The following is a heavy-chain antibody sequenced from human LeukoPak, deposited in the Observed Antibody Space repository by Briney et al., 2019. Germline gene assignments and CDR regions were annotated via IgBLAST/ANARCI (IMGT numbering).Heavy chain of an antibody. CDR3: ARSVSGYQHFDY. CDR2: IYYTGTT. D-gene: IGHD2-2*01. CDR1: GGSISNYY. J-gene: IGHJ4*02. V-gene: IGHV4-59*08. Sequence: PSETLSLTCTVSGGSISNYYCSSIRQPPGKGLEWIGYIYYTGTTYYNPSLKSRVIISVDTSKNQFSLRLSSVTAADTAVYYCARSVSGYQHFDYWGQGTLVTVSS.